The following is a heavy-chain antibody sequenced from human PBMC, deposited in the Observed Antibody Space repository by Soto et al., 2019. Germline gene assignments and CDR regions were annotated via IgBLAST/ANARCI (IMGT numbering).Heavy chain of an antibody. CDR3: ARGRQQLVQGYYYYGMDV. D-gene: IGHD6-13*01. Sequence: PSQPLPLTCTVSGGSISSYYWSWIRQPPGKGLEWIGYINYSGSTNYNPSLKSRVTISVDTSKNQFSLKLSSVTAADTAVYYCARGRQQLVQGYYYYGMDVWGQGTTVTVSS. CDR1: GGSISSYY. V-gene: IGHV4-59*12. J-gene: IGHJ6*02. CDR2: INYSGST.